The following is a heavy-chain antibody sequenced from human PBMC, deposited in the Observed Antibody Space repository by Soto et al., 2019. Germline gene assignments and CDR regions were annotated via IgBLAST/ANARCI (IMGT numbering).Heavy chain of an antibody. D-gene: IGHD3-10*01. V-gene: IGHV1-18*01. CDR3: ASSYYGSGTPYYYGMDV. J-gene: IGHJ6*02. Sequence: QVQLVQSGAEVKKPGASVKVSCKASGYTFTSYGISWVRQAPGQGLEWMGWISAYNGNTYYAQKLQGRVTMTTDTSTSTAYMELRSLRSDDTAVYYCASSYYGSGTPYYYGMDVWGQGTTVTVSS. CDR2: ISAYNGNT. CDR1: GYTFTSYG.